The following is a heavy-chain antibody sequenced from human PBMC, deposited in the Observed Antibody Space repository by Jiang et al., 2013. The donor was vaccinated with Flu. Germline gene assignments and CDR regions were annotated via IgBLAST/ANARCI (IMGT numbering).Heavy chain of an antibody. Sequence: LEWMGWINTNTGNQRTAQGFTGRFVFSLDTSVSTAYLQISSLKAEDTAVYYCARAPPPNYYDFWSGYLGNWFDPWGQGTLVTVSS. CDR2: INTNTGN. CDR3: ARAPPPNYYDFWSGYLGNWFDP. J-gene: IGHJ5*02. V-gene: IGHV7-4-1*02. D-gene: IGHD3-3*01.